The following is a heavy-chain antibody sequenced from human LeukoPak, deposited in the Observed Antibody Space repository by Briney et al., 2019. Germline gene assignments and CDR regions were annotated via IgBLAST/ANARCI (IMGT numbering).Heavy chain of an antibody. V-gene: IGHV4-39*07. Sequence: SETLSLTCTVSGGSISSSSYYWGWIRQPPGKGLEWIGSIYYSGSTYYNPSLKSRVTISVDTSKNQFSLKLSSVTAADTAVYYCARGGGSYRNYFDYWGQGTLVTVSS. CDR3: ARGGGSYRNYFDY. J-gene: IGHJ4*02. CDR2: IYYSGST. CDR1: GGSISSSSYY. D-gene: IGHD1-26*01.